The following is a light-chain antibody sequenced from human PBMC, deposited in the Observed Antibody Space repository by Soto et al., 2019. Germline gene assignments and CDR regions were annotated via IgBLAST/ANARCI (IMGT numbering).Light chain of an antibody. CDR3: HVWDSSRDHVV. V-gene: IGLV3-21*02. CDR1: NIGSKN. CDR2: DDS. Sequence: SYELTQPPSVSVAPGQTARITCGGNNIGSKNVHWYQQKPGQAPVLVVHDDSDRPSGIPERFSGSNSGNTATLTISRVEAGDEADYFCHVWDSSRDHVVFGGETQLTVL. J-gene: IGLJ2*01.